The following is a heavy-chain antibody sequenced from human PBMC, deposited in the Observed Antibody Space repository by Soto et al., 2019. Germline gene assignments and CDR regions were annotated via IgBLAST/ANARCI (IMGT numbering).Heavy chain of an antibody. CDR1: GGSISSGGYY. J-gene: IGHJ4*02. CDR3: ARANILPDYFDY. D-gene: IGHD2-2*01. Sequence: SETLSLTCTVSGGSISSGGYYWSWIRQHPGKGLEWIGYIYYSGSTYYNPSLKSRVTISVDTSKNQFSLKLSSVTAADTAVYYCARANILPDYFDYWGQGTLVTVSS. CDR2: IYYSGST. V-gene: IGHV4-31*03.